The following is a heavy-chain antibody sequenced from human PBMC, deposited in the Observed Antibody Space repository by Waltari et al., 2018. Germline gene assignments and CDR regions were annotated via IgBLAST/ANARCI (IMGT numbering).Heavy chain of an antibody. J-gene: IGHJ4*02. CDR2: ISYDGKTK. CDR3: ARGSPRVVVSGAFPFDH. Sequence: QVQLMEFGGAVDQPGRSARISCAAYGFTFSTYVLNGARQAPGKGLEWVAVISYDGKTKYYADSVKGRFTISRDNSKNTLYLQMNSLRPEDTAVYYCARGSPRVVVSGAFPFDHWGQGTLVPVSS. D-gene: IGHD2-2*01. V-gene: IGHV3-30*01. CDR1: GFTFSTYV.